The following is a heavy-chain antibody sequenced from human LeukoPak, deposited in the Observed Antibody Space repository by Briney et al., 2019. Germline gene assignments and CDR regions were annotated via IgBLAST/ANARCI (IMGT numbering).Heavy chain of an antibody. CDR3: ARERFGESNDP. CDR2: IFYSGST. J-gene: IGHJ5*02. V-gene: IGHV4-31*03. Sequence: PSQTLSLTCTVSGGSISSGGYYWSWIRQHPGKGLEWIGYIFYSGSTYFNPSLKSRLTISVDTSKNQFSLKLSSVTAADTAVYYCARERFGESNDPWGQGTLVTVSS. CDR1: GGSISSGGYY. D-gene: IGHD3-10*01.